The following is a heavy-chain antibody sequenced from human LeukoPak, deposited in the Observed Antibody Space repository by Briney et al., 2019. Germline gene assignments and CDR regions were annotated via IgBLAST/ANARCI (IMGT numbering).Heavy chain of an antibody. CDR1: GFTFSNYW. CDR2: INSDGSRT. CDR3: ARQPDY. Sequence: GGSLRLSCAASGFTFSNYWMHWVRQAPGKGLVWVSHINSDGSRTNYAASVKGRFTISRDNAKNTLYLQMNSLRAEDTAVYYCARQPDYWGQGNLVTVSS. D-gene: IGHD1-14*01. V-gene: IGHV3-74*01. J-gene: IGHJ4*02.